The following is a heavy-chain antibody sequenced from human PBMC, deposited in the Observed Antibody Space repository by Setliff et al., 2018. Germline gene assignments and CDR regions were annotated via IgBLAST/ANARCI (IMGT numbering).Heavy chain of an antibody. CDR2: IIPIFGTT. Sequence: SVTVSCKASGGTFSNYDISWVRQAPGQGLEWMGGIIPIFGTTNYAQRFQGRVTITTDESTSTAYMELSSLRSEDTAVYYCARERGDIVTTTSYYYYLDVWGKGTTVTVSS. CDR1: GGTFSNYD. CDR3: ARERGDIVTTTSYYYYLDV. J-gene: IGHJ6*03. D-gene: IGHD5-12*01. V-gene: IGHV1-69*05.